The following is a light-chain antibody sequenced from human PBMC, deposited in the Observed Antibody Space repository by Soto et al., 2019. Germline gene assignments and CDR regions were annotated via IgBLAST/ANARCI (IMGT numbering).Light chain of an antibody. Sequence: EIVLTQSPATLSLSPGERATLSCRASQSVSSYLAWYQQKPGQAPRLLIYDASNRATGIPARFSGSGSGTDFTLTISSLEPEDFEVYYCQQRSNWPLTLGPGTKVDIK. V-gene: IGKV3-11*01. J-gene: IGKJ3*01. CDR1: QSVSSY. CDR3: QQRSNWPLT. CDR2: DAS.